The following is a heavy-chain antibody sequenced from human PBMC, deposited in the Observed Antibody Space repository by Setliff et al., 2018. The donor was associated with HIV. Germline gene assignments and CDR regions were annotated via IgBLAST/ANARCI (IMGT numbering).Heavy chain of an antibody. V-gene: IGHV3-23*01. CDR2: ISGSGGST. J-gene: IGHJ3*02. CDR3: AKDLDIVVVPAAPDAFDI. Sequence: QPGGSLRLSCVASGFVFYSFVMSWVRQAPGKGLEWVSAISGSGGSTYYADSVKGRFTISSDNSKNTLYLQMNSLRAEDTAVYYCAKDLDIVVVPAAPDAFDIWGQGTMVTVSS. D-gene: IGHD2-2*03. CDR1: GFVFYSFV.